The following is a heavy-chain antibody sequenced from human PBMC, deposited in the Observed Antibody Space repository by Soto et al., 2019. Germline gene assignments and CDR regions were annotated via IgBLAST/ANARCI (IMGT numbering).Heavy chain of an antibody. CDR2: IIPIFGTA. Sequence: VKVSCKASGGTFSSYAISWVRQAPGQGLEWMGGIIPIFGTASYAQKFQGRVTITADESTSTAYMELSSLRSEDTAVYYCARQIYDSDTGPNFQYYFDSWGQGTPVTVS. J-gene: IGHJ4*02. V-gene: IGHV1-69*13. CDR3: ARQIYDSDTGPNFQYYFDS. CDR1: GGTFSSYA. D-gene: IGHD3-22*01.